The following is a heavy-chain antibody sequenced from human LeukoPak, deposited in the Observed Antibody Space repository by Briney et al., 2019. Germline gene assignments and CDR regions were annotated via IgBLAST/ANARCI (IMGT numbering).Heavy chain of an antibody. V-gene: IGHV4-34*01. D-gene: IGHD1-26*01. CDR3: ARANTVGARNAFDI. J-gene: IGHJ3*02. CDR1: GGSFSGYY. CDR2: INHSGST. Sequence: SETLSLTCAVYGGSFSGYYWSWIRQPPGKGLEWIGEINHSGSTNYNPSLKSRVTISVDTSKNQFSLKLSSVTAADTAVYYCARANTVGARNAFDIWGQGTMVTVSS.